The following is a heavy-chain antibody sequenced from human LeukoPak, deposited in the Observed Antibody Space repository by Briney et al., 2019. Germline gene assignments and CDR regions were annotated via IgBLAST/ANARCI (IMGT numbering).Heavy chain of an antibody. CDR3: ARRYGYGTFDY. CDR1: GFTFSSYG. D-gene: IGHD5-18*01. CDR2: ISSSGSTI. Sequence: GGTLRLSCAASGFTFSSYGMSWIRQAPGKGLEWVSYISSSGSTIYYADSVKGRFTISRDNAKNSLYLQMSSLGAEDTAVYYCARRYGYGTFDYWGQGTLVTVSS. J-gene: IGHJ4*02. V-gene: IGHV3-48*04.